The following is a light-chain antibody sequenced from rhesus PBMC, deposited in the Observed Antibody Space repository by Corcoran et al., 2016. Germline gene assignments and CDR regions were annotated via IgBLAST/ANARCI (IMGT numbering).Light chain of an antibody. CDR3: QHGYGTPFT. CDR1: ENVNNY. V-gene: IGKV1-74*01. J-gene: IGKJ3*01. Sequence: DIQMTQSPSSLSASVGDRVTITCRASENVNNYLHWYQQKPGKAPKLLIYKAATLQRGVPSRFSGSGSGTDYTFTISSLQPEDVATYYCQHGYGTPFTFGPGTKLDIK. CDR2: KAA.